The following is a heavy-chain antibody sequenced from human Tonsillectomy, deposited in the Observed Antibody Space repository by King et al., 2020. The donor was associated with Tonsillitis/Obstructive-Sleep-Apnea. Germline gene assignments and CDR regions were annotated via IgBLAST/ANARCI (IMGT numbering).Heavy chain of an antibody. CDR3: ARAAENTDYFDY. Sequence: QLVQSGAEVKPPGASVKVSCKASGYTFTGYYIHGVRQAPGQGLEWVGRIHPNSGDTNYAEKVQGRVTMTRETSISTAYMELSGLKSDDTAVFYCARAAENTDYFDYWGQEILVTVSS. CDR1: GYTFTGYY. CDR2: IHPNSGDT. D-gene: IGHD2/OR15-2a*01. V-gene: IGHV1-2*06. J-gene: IGHJ4*02.